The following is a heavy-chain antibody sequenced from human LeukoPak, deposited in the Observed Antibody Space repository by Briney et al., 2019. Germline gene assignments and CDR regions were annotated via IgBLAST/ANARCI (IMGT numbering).Heavy chain of an antibody. V-gene: IGHV3-53*01. CDR3: ATGLGETGHYAFYYCMDV. J-gene: IGHJ6*02. D-gene: IGHD3-10*01. CDR2: VYSGGTT. Sequence: GGSLRLSCAASGLSVTNYYMNWVRQAPGKGLEWVSVVYSGGTTDFADSVKGRFLISRDNSKNKVYLQMNRLSAEDTAVYYCATGLGETGHYAFYYCMDVWGQGTTVIVSS. CDR1: GLSVTNYY.